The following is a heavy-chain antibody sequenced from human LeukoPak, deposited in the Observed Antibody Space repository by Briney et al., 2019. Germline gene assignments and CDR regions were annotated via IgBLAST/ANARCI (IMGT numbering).Heavy chain of an antibody. CDR2: ISYDGSNK. J-gene: IGHJ6*02. CDR1: GFTFSSYA. D-gene: IGHD4-17*01. Sequence: GGSLRLSCAASGFTFSSYAMHWVRQAPGKGLEWVAVISYDGSNKYYADSVKGRFTISRDNSKNTLYLQMNSLRAEDTAVYYCAREGKDYGDYVSFDEDYYYYGMDVWGQGTTVTVSS. V-gene: IGHV3-30-3*01. CDR3: AREGKDYGDYVSFDEDYYYYGMDV.